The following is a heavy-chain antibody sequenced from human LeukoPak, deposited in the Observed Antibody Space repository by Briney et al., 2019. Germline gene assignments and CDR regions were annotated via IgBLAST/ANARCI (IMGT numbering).Heavy chain of an antibody. D-gene: IGHD3-16*01. CDR1: GFTFNSYA. CDR3: ARDPAVGYYGMDV. Sequence: GGSLRLSCAASGFTFNSYAMNWVRQAPGKGLEWVSGISASGGSTYYADSVKGRFTISRDNSKNTLYLQMNSLRAEDTAVYYCARDPAVGYYGMDVWGQGTTVTVSS. CDR2: ISASGGST. J-gene: IGHJ6*02. V-gene: IGHV3-23*01.